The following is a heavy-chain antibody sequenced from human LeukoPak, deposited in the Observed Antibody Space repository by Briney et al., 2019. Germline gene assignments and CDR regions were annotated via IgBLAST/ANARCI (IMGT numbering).Heavy chain of an antibody. D-gene: IGHD3-22*01. CDR2: INPNSGGT. CDR1: GYTFTSYY. Sequence: ASVKVSCKASGYTFTSYYMHWVRQAPGQGLEWMGWINPNSGGTNYAQKFQGRVTMTRDTSISTAYMELSRLRSDDTAVYYCARYYYDSSGLPIPYFDYWGQGTLVTVSS. V-gene: IGHV1-2*02. CDR3: ARYYYDSSGLPIPYFDY. J-gene: IGHJ4*02.